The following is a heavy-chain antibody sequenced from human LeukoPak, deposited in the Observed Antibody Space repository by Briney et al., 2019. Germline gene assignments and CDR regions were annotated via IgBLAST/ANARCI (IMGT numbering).Heavy chain of an antibody. CDR3: ATAYDSSGSDY. J-gene: IGHJ4*02. CDR1: GFTFSSYA. D-gene: IGHD3-22*01. V-gene: IGHV3-30-3*01. Sequence: SGGSLRLSCAASGFTFSSYAMHWVRQAPGKGLEWVAVISYDGSNKYYADSVKGRFTISRDNSKNTLYLQMNSLRAEDTAVYYCATAYDSSGSDYWGQGTLVTVSS. CDR2: ISYDGSNK.